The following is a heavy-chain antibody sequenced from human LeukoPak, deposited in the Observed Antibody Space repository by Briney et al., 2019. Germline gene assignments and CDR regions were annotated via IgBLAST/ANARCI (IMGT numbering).Heavy chain of an antibody. V-gene: IGHV3-15*01. Sequence: PGGSLRLSCAASGFTFSNAWMSWVRQAPGKGLEWVGRIKSKTDGGTTDYAAPVKGRFTISRDDSKNTLYLQMNSLKTEDTAVYYCTTSPVGYCSSTSCYKDYWGQGTLVTVSS. CDR3: TTSPVGYCSSTSCYKDY. J-gene: IGHJ4*02. D-gene: IGHD2-2*02. CDR2: IKSKTDGGTT. CDR1: GFTFSNAW.